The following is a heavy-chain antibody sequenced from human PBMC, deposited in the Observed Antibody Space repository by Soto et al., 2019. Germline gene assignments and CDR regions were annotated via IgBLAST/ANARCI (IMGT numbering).Heavy chain of an antibody. D-gene: IGHD2-15*01. V-gene: IGHV3-48*01. J-gene: IGHJ6*03. CDR3: ARDLIGCSGGSCYPTDYYYCMDV. CDR1: GFTFSSYS. CDR2: ISSSSSTI. Sequence: GGSLRLSCAASGFTFSSYSMNWVRQAPGKGLEWVSYISSSSSTIYYADSVKGRFTISRDNAKNSLYLQMNSLRAEDTAVYYCARDLIGCSGGSCYPTDYYYCMDVWGKGTTVTVSS.